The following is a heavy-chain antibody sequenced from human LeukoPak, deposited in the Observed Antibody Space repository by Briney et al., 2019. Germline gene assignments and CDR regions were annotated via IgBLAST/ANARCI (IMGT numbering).Heavy chain of an antibody. CDR2: IYSSGTT. J-gene: IGHJ4*02. Sequence: SSETLSLTCTVSGGSISSYYWNWIRQPPGKGLEWIGYIYSSGTTNYNPSLRGRVSMSVDTSKNQFSLRLSSVTAADTGVYYCARGAGPYYYDRNSYKSVWGQGALVTVSS. CDR1: GGSISSYY. V-gene: IGHV4-59*01. CDR3: ARGAGPYYYDRNSYKSV. D-gene: IGHD3-9*01.